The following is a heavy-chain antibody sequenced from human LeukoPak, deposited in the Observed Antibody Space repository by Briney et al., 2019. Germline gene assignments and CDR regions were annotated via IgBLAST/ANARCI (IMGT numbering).Heavy chain of an antibody. Sequence: PGGSLRLSCEGSGFTFGDYGMSWVRQAPGKGPEWVAGISWNSDSTGYPDSVKGRFTISRDNAKNSLFLQMDSLRVEDTAFYYCARDRQGITGTEWFDPWGQESWSPSPQ. V-gene: IGHV3-20*04. CDR2: ISWNSDST. CDR3: ARDRQGITGTEWFDP. J-gene: IGHJ5*02. D-gene: IGHD1-20*01. CDR1: GFTFGDYG.